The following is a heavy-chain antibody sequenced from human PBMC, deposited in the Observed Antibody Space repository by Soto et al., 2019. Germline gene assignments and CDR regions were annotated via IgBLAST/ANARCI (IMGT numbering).Heavy chain of an antibody. V-gene: IGHV3-21*01. D-gene: IGHD1-1*01. CDR2: ISSTSTYI. J-gene: IGHJ4*02. CDR1: GFTFTTYS. CDR3: ARGESTGTPHFDY. Sequence: EVQLVESGGGLVKPGGSLRLSCAASGFTFTTYSMNWVRQAPGKGLEWVSSISSTSTYIYYSDSLKGRFTISRDNAKNSLYLQMNSLRAEDTALYYCARGESTGTPHFDYWGQGALVTVAS.